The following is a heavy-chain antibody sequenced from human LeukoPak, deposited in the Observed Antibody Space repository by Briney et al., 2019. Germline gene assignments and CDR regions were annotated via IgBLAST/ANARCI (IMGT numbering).Heavy chain of an antibody. CDR1: GGSISSSSYY. CDR2: IYYSGST. J-gene: IGHJ4*02. V-gene: IGHV4-39*01. CDR3: ARQSYCSGGSCYSPKIDY. D-gene: IGHD2-15*01. Sequence: SETPSLTCTVSGGSISSSSYYWGWIRQPPGKGLEWIGSIYYSGSTYYNPSLKSRVTISVDTSKNQFSLKLSSVTAADTAVYYCARQSYCSGGSCYSPKIDYWGQGTLVTVSS.